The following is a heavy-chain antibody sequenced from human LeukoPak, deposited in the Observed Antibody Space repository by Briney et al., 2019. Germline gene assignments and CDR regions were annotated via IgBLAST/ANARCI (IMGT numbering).Heavy chain of an antibody. CDR3: AREHSSSWDQFDY. CDR1: GGTFSSYA. J-gene: IGHJ4*02. CDR2: IIPIFGTA. Sequence: ASVKASCKASGGTFSSYAISWVRQAPGQGLEWMGGIIPIFGTANYAQKFQGRVTITTDESTSTAYMELSSLRSEDTAVYYCAREHSSSWDQFDYWGQGTLVTVSS. V-gene: IGHV1-69*05. D-gene: IGHD6-13*01.